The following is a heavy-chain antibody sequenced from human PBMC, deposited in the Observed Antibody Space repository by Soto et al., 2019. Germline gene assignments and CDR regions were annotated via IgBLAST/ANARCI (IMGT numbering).Heavy chain of an antibody. D-gene: IGHD4-17*01. J-gene: IGHJ6*02. V-gene: IGHV1-69*12. CDR1: GGSLSNFG. CDR2: IIPVFGTP. CDR3: ARGDATKIDVTTCYAMDV. Sequence: QVQLVQSGAEVKKPGSSVKVSCTASGGSLSNFGTSWVRQAPGQAREWMGAIIPVFGTPNYAQKFQDRGTINADESTTTVYMEVRSLTFEDTAVYYCARGDATKIDVTTCYAMDVWGQGTTVTVSS.